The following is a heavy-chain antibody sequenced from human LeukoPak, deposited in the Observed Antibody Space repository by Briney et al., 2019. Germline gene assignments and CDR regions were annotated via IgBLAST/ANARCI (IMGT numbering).Heavy chain of an antibody. D-gene: IGHD2-15*01. CDR1: GGSISSGSYY. Sequence: SETLSLTCTVPGGSISSGSYYWSWIRQPAGKGLEWIGRIYTSGSTNYNPSLKSRVTISVDTSKNQFSLKLSSVTAADTAVYYCARDTGYCSGGSCTLFDYWGQGTLVTVSS. J-gene: IGHJ4*02. V-gene: IGHV4-61*02. CDR2: IYTSGST. CDR3: ARDTGYCSGGSCTLFDY.